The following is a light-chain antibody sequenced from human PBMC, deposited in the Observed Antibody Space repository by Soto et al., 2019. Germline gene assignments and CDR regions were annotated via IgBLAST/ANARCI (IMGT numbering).Light chain of an antibody. Sequence: DIQMTQSPSTLSASVGDRVTITCRASQSISSWLAWYQQKPGKAPKVLIYKASSLESGVPSRFSGSGSGTAYTLTISSRQPDDVATTYCQQYNSYSYTFGQGTKLEIK. V-gene: IGKV1-5*03. CDR1: QSISSW. CDR3: QQYNSYSYT. CDR2: KAS. J-gene: IGKJ2*01.